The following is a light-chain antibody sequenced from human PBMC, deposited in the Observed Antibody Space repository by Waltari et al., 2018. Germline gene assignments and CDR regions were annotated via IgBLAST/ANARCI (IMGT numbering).Light chain of an antibody. J-gene: IGLJ1*01. V-gene: IGLV2-14*01. Sequence: QSALTQPASVSGSPGQSITISCTGSSTDVGAYNLFSWYQQHPGKVPKLILYDVGNRPSGISHRFSASKSGNTASLTISGLQEEDEGEYYCSSYTTSTTLLFGTGTRLTVL. CDR3: SSYTTSTTLL. CDR2: DVG. CDR1: STDVGAYNL.